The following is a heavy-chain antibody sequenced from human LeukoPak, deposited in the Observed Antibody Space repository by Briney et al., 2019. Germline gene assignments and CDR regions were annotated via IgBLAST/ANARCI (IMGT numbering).Heavy chain of an antibody. CDR2: ITTSGTST. V-gene: IGHV3-48*03. J-gene: IGHJ4*02. D-gene: IGHD1-26*01. Sequence: GGSLILSCATSGFTFSSYEMNWVRQAPGKGLEWISYITTSGTSTYYADSVKGRFTISRDNGKTALFLQMNSLRAEDTAVYYCVVHSATSCYWGQGTLVTVSS. CDR3: VVHSATSCY. CDR1: GFTFSSYE.